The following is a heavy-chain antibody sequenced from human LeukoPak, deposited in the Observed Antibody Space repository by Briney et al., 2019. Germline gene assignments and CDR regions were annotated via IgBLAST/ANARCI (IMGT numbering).Heavy chain of an antibody. CDR3: ARERTTVTTMLFWYYNWFDP. D-gene: IGHD4-17*01. V-gene: IGHV4-61*02. CDR1: GGSISSGSYY. Sequence: SETLSLTCTVSGGSISSGSYYWSWIRQPAGKGLEWIGRIYTSGSTNYNPSLKSRVTMSVDTSKNQFSLKLSSVTAADTAVYYCARERTTVTTMLFWYYNWFDPWGQGTLVTVSS. J-gene: IGHJ5*02. CDR2: IYTSGST.